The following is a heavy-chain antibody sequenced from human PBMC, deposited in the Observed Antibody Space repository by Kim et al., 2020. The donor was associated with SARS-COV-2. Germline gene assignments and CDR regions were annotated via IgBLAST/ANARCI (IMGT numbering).Heavy chain of an antibody. CDR1: GGSVSSISYY. V-gene: IGHV4-39*07. J-gene: IGHJ4*02. CDR2: LHYTGST. Sequence: SETLSLTCTVSGGSVSSISYYWGWIRQPPGKGLEWIASLHYTGSTYYNPSLKSRVTISVDTSKNRFSLELSSVTADTAVYYCVRAWNTAMVNYWGQGTLV. D-gene: IGHD5-18*01. CDR3: VRAWNTAMVNY.